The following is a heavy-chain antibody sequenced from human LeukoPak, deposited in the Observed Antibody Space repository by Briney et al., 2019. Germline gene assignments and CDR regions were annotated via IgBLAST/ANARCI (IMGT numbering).Heavy chain of an antibody. CDR1: GFTFSNYA. V-gene: IGHV3-23*01. Sequence: AGGSLRLSCAASGFTFSNYAMSWVRPAPGKGLEWVSTISGNGGSTYYADSVKGRFTISRDNSKNTLYLQMNSLRAEDTAIHYCAKVPYSDYGSGRPPFMDVWGQGTTVAVSS. J-gene: IGHJ6*02. CDR2: ISGNGGST. D-gene: IGHD3-10*01. CDR3: AKVPYSDYGSGRPPFMDV.